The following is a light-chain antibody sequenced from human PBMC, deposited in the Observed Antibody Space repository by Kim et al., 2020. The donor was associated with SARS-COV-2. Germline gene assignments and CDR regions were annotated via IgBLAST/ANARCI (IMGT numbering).Light chain of an antibody. Sequence: SASVGDRVTITCQASQDISNYLNWYQQKPGKAPKLLIYDASNLETGVPSRFSGSGSGTDFTLTISSLLPEDIATYYCQQYHSLPITFGQGTRRRLN. CDR1: QDISNY. J-gene: IGKJ5*01. CDR2: DAS. V-gene: IGKV1-33*01. CDR3: QQYHSLPIT.